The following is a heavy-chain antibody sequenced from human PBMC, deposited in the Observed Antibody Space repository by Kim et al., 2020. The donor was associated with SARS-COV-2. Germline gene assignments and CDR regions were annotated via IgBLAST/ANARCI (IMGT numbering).Heavy chain of an antibody. Sequence: GGSLRLSCAASGFTVSSNYMSWVRQAPGKGLEWVSVIYSGGSTYYADSVKGRFTISRDNSKNTLYLQMNSLRAEDTAVYYCARDRLYYGGNLTQGYWFDPWGQGTLVTVSS. J-gene: IGHJ5*02. CDR3: ARDRLYYGGNLTQGYWFDP. CDR2: IYSGGST. D-gene: IGHD4-17*01. V-gene: IGHV3-53*01. CDR1: GFTVSSNY.